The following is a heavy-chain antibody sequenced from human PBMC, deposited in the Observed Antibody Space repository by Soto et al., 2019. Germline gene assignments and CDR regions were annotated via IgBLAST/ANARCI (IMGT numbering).Heavy chain of an antibody. Sequence: GGSLRLSCAASGFTFSSYWMGWVRQAPGKGLEWVANIKQDGSEKYYVDSVKGRFTISRDNAKNSLYLQMNSLRAEDTAVYYCARSSYCSSTSCYGEGDAFDIWGQGTMVTVSS. J-gene: IGHJ3*02. CDR3: ARSSYCSSTSCYGEGDAFDI. CDR1: GFTFSSYW. D-gene: IGHD2-2*01. V-gene: IGHV3-7*01. CDR2: IKQDGSEK.